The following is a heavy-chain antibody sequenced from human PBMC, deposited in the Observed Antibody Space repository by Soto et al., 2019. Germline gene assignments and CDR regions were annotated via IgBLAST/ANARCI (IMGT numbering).Heavy chain of an antibody. Sequence: ASVKVSCKASGYTFSIYGINWVRQATGQGLEWMGWMNPNSGNTGYAQKFQGRVTMTRNTSISTAYMELSSLRSEDTAVYYCARRSIAARVLDYWGQGTLVTVSS. D-gene: IGHD6-6*01. J-gene: IGHJ4*02. CDR3: ARRSIAARVLDY. CDR2: MNPNSGNT. CDR1: GYTFSIYG. V-gene: IGHV1-8*02.